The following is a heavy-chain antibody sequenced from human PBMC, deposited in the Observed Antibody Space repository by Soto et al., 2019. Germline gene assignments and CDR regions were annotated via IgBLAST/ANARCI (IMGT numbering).Heavy chain of an antibody. J-gene: IGHJ4*02. Sequence: GGSLILSCAASGFTFSSYSMSWVRQAPGKGLEWVSAISGSGGSTYYADSVKGRFTISRDNSKNTLYLQMNSLRAEDTAVYYCAKDREIAAAGYFDYWGQGTLVTVSS. D-gene: IGHD6-13*01. V-gene: IGHV3-23*01. CDR3: AKDREIAAAGYFDY. CDR1: GFTFSSYS. CDR2: ISGSGGST.